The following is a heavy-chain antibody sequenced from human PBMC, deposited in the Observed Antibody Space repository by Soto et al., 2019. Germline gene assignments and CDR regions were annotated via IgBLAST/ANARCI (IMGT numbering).Heavy chain of an antibody. D-gene: IGHD3-3*01. Sequence: PGGSLRLSCAASGFTFSSYAMHWFRQAPGKGLEWVAVISYDGSNKYYADSVKGRFTISRDNSKNTLYLQMNSLRAEDTAVYYCARDTVFGWWLLSPYYYYGMDFWGQGTTVTVSS. CDR1: GFTFSSYA. CDR3: ARDTVFGWWLLSPYYYYGMDF. V-gene: IGHV3-30-3*01. J-gene: IGHJ6*02. CDR2: ISYDGSNK.